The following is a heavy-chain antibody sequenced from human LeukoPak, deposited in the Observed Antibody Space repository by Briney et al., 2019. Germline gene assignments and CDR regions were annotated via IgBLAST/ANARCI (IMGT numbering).Heavy chain of an antibody. V-gene: IGHV1-18*01. CDR2: ISAYNGNT. CDR1: GYTFTSYG. Sequence: ASVKVSCTASGYTFTSYGISWVRQAPGQELEWMGWISAYNGNTNYAQKLQGRVTMTTDTSTSTAYMELRSLRSDDTAVYYCARTKVVVVASMDVWGQATTVTVSS. D-gene: IGHD2-15*01. CDR3: ARTKVVVVASMDV. J-gene: IGHJ6*02.